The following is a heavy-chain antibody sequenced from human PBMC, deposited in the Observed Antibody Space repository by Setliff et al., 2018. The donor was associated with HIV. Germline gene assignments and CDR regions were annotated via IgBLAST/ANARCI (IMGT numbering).Heavy chain of an antibody. V-gene: IGHV3-7*01. Sequence: GSLRLSCAVSGFIFRNYWMTWVRQAPGRGLEWVASINQDESEKYHADSVKGRSTISRDNSKNTLYLQMNSLRAEDTAVYYCAREMEIWFGELFYYYGMDVWGQGTTVTVSS. CDR3: AREMEIWFGELFYYYGMDV. CDR1: GFIFRNYW. D-gene: IGHD3-10*01. J-gene: IGHJ6*02. CDR2: INQDESEK.